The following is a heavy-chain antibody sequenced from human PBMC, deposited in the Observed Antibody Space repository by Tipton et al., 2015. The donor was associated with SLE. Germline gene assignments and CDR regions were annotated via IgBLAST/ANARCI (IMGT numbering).Heavy chain of an antibody. CDR1: DGSFSGYY. D-gene: IGHD6-25*01. CDR2: ITHRGNT. J-gene: IGHJ4*02. CDR3: ARPGSGDY. Sequence: TLSLTCAVYDGSFSGYYWSWIRRPPGKGLEWIGEITHRGNTNYNPSLKSRVTISVDPSKKQFSLNLSSVTAADTAAYYCARPGSGDYWGQGTLVTVSS. V-gene: IGHV4-34*01.